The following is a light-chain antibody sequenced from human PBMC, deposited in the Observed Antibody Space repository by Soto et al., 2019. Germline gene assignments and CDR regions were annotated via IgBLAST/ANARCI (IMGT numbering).Light chain of an antibody. Sequence: QPVLTQPPSVSGAPGQRVTISCTGSSSNIGSGYDVHWYQQLPGTAPKLLIYGNNNRPSGVPDRFSGSKSGTSASLAITGLQAEDEADYYCAAWDASLGGFYVFGSGTKVTVL. J-gene: IGLJ1*01. CDR2: GNN. CDR3: AAWDASLGGFYV. CDR1: SSNIGSGYD. V-gene: IGLV1-40*01.